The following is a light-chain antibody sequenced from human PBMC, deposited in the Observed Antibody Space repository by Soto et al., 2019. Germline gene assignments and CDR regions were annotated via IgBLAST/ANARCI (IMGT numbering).Light chain of an antibody. CDR2: YDS. Sequence: SYELTQPPSVSVAPGKTARITCGGNNIGSKSVHWYQQKPGQAPVLVIYYDSDRPSGIPERFSGSNSWNTATLTISRVEAGDEADDYCQVWDSSSDLVVFGGGTKLTVL. V-gene: IGLV3-21*04. J-gene: IGLJ2*01. CDR1: NIGSKS. CDR3: QVWDSSSDLVV.